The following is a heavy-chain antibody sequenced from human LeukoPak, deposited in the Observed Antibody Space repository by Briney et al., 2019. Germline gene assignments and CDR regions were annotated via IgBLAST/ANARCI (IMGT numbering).Heavy chain of an antibody. Sequence: PGGSLRLSCAASGFTFSTYAVTWVRQAPGKGLEWVATISASARTTYYADSVKGRFTISNDNSKYMLYLQMNSLRAEDTAIYYCSTDYIWENYRFNFDYWGQGTLVTVSS. CDR2: ISASARTT. J-gene: IGHJ4*02. CDR1: GFTFSTYA. CDR3: STDYIWENYRFNFDY. V-gene: IGHV3-23*01. D-gene: IGHD3-16*02.